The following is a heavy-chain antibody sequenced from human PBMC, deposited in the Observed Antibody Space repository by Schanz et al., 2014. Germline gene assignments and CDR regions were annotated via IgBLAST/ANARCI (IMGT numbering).Heavy chain of an antibody. Sequence: QVQLVQSGAEVKRPGASATVSCKASEYSFTNYCMHWVRQAPGQRLEWMGWISTCHGHTKYPEKLHGRVTMTTDTSTSTAYMELRSLISDDTAVYYCARDAGEVYGMYPEMDDWGQGTPVTVSS. V-gene: IGHV1-18*01. D-gene: IGHD7-27*01. CDR2: ISTCHGHT. CDR1: EYSFTNYC. J-gene: IGHJ4*02. CDR3: ARDAGEVYGMYPEMDD.